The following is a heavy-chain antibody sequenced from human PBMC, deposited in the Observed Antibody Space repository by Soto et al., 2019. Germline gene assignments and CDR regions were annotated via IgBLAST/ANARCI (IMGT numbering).Heavy chain of an antibody. V-gene: IGHV3-23*04. Sequence: EVKLVESGGGLVQPGGSLRIACKVSGFMFSDYAMTWGRQAPGKGLEWVSSIGKSGSDRDYADSVKGRFTISRDNSENTVYLQMDSLKVEDTALYFCMKVRDYWGQGTQVTVS. CDR3: MKVRDY. CDR2: IGKSGSDR. CDR1: GFMFSDYA. J-gene: IGHJ4*02.